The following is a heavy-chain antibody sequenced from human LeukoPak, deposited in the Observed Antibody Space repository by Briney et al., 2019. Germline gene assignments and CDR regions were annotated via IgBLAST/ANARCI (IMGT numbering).Heavy chain of an antibody. CDR3: AKAYSSSWYLKNFDY. J-gene: IGHJ4*02. V-gene: IGHV3-23*01. Sequence: GGSLRLSCAAPGFTFSSYAMSWVRQAPGKGLEWVSAISGSGGSTYYADSVKGRFTISRDNSKNTLYLQMNSLRAEDTAVYYCAKAYSSSWYLKNFDYWGQGTLVTVSS. D-gene: IGHD6-13*01. CDR2: ISGSGGST. CDR1: GFTFSSYA.